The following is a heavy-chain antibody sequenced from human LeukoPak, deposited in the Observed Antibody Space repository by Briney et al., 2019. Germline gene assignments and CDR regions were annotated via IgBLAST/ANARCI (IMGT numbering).Heavy chain of an antibody. CDR2: IYNTGSA. V-gene: IGHV4-31*11. J-gene: IGHJ3*02. CDR3: ATNGDETFFDI. D-gene: IGHD2-21*02. CDR1: GGSISSGTHY. Sequence: PSETLSLTCAVSGGSISSGTHYWNWIRQHPGQGLEWIGHIYNTGSAYYNPSLMSRVSISIDTSENQFSLKLSSVTAADTAVYYCATNGDETFFDIWGQGTMVTVSS.